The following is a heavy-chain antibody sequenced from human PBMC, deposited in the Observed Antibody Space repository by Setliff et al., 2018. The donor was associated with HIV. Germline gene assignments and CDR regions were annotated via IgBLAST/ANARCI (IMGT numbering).Heavy chain of an antibody. J-gene: IGHJ5*02. CDR2: IKSKIDGGTA. CDR1: GFTFSYSW. Sequence: PGVSLRLSCAASGFTFSYSWMNWVRQAPGKGLEWVGRIKSKIDGGTADYAAPVKGRFTISRDDSKNTLYLQMNSLKIEDTAMYYCTSRPPNSSGRRFDPWGQGTLVTVSS. D-gene: IGHD6-25*01. V-gene: IGHV3-15*01. CDR3: TSRPPNSSGRRFDP.